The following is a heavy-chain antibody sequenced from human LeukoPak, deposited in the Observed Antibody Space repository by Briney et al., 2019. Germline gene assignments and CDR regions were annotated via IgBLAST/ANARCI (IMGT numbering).Heavy chain of an antibody. J-gene: IGHJ4*02. CDR2: IHYSGTPT. V-gene: IGHV4-39*02. D-gene: IGHD3-16*01. CDR3: AAGGDDAKAGY. Sequence: SETLSLTCSVYGASITSGRYYWGWMRQAPGKGLEWIGTIHYSGTPTFYNPSLESRVSLFSDTSRHDFSLRLRSVTAAHTAVYYCAAGGDDAKAGYWGQGTLVTVSS. CDR1: GASITSGRYY.